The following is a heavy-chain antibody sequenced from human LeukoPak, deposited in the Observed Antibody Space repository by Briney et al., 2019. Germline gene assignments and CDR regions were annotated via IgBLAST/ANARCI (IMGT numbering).Heavy chain of an antibody. CDR2: IYYSGST. CDR1: GGSISSSSYY. D-gene: IGHD6-13*01. J-gene: IGHJ4*01. CDR3: ARLKLAAADKYYFDY. V-gene: IGHV4-39*01. Sequence: SETLSLTCTVSGGSISSSSYYWGWIRQPPGKGLEWIGSIYYSGSTYYNPSLKSRVTISVDTSKNQFSLKLSSVTAADTAVYYCARLKLAAADKYYFDYWGQEPWSPSPQ.